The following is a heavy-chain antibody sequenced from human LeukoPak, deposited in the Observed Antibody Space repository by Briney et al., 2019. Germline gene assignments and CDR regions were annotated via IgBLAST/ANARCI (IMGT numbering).Heavy chain of an antibody. J-gene: IGHJ5*02. V-gene: IGHV4-61*02. CDR2: IYTSGST. CDR3: ARGISMVRGVIPNWFDP. Sequence: SQTLSLTCTVSGGSISSGSYYWSWIRQPAGKGLEWIGRIYTSGSTNYNPSLKSRVTMSVDTSKNQFSLKLSSVTAADTAVYYCARGISMVRGVIPNWFDPWGQGTLVTVSS. D-gene: IGHD3-10*01. CDR1: GGSISSGSYY.